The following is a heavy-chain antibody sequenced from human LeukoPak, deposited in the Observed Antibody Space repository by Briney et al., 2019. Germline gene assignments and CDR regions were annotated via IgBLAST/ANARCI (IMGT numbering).Heavy chain of an antibody. Sequence: GSLRLSCAASGFSFGSYSMNWVRQAPGKGLEWVSYITSSSTTIHYADSVKGRFTISRDNVKNSLYLQMNSLRAEDTAVYYCARDLSVAGIFESWGQGTLVSVSS. J-gene: IGHJ4*02. V-gene: IGHV3-48*04. CDR3: ARDLSVAGIFES. CDR2: ITSSSTTI. D-gene: IGHD6-19*01. CDR1: GFSFGSYS.